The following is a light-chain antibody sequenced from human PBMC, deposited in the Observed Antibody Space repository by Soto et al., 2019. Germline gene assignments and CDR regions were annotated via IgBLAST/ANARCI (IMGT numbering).Light chain of an antibody. J-gene: IGLJ3*02. V-gene: IGLV1-40*01. Sequence: QSVLTQPPSVSGAPGQRVTISCTGSSSNIGAGYDVHWYQQLPGTAPKLLIYGNSNRPSGVPDRFSGSKSGTSASLAITGLQAAYEADYDCQSYDSSLSGWLFGGGTKRSVL. CDR1: SSNIGAGYD. CDR2: GNS. CDR3: QSYDSSLSGWL.